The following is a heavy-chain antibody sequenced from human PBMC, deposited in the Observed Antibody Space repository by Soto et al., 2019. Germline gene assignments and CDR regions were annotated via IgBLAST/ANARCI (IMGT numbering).Heavy chain of an antibody. V-gene: IGHV4-30-4*01. Sequence: KPSETLSLTCSVSGGSIRSDDYYWSWIRQPPGKGLEWIGYIYYSGTSYYNPSLKSRLIISVDTSKNQFSLELTSVTAADTAMYYCARLFAYYDKEPGAFDIWGQGTMVTV. CDR3: ARLFAYYDKEPGAFDI. CDR2: IYYSGTS. D-gene: IGHD3-16*01. CDR1: GGSIRSDDYY. J-gene: IGHJ3*02.